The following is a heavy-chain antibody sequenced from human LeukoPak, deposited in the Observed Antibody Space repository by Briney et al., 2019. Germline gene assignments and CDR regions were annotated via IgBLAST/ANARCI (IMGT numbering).Heavy chain of an antibody. D-gene: IGHD1-1*01. CDR2: ISYDGVNK. CDR1: GFTFSNYG. Sequence: GGSLKLSCAASGFTFSNYGMHWVRQAPGKGLEWVALISYDGVNKYYADSVKGRFTISRDNSKNTLYLRMNSLRVEDTALYYCAKLRELVTYYYYYGLDVWGQGTTVTVSS. V-gene: IGHV3-30*18. J-gene: IGHJ6*02. CDR3: AKLRELVTYYYYYGLDV.